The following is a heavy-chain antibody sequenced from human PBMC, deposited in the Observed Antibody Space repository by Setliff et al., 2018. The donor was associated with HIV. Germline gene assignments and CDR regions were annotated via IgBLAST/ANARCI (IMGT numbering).Heavy chain of an antibody. CDR2: INYRGNT. D-gene: IGHD3-10*01. J-gene: IGHJ6*03. CDR1: GGSISTSRYY. Sequence: SETLSLTCTVSGGSISTSRYYWGWIRQPPGKGLEWIGSINYRGNTYYNPSLKSRAAISVDTSKNQISLELSSVTAADTAVYYCASLDGSESPYIYYYYMDVWGKGTAVNVSS. CDR3: ASLDGSESPYIYYYYMDV. V-gene: IGHV4-39*01.